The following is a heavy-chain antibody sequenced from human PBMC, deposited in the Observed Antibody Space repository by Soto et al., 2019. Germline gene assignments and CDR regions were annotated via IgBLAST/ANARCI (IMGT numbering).Heavy chain of an antibody. CDR2: ITYDGSNK. Sequence: GGSLRLSCAASGFTFSSYAMHWVRQAPGKGLEWVPFITYDGSNKYQHDSVKGRFTISRDNSKKTLYLQMNSLRDEETAVYYCARDRRQQYCSSTSCRLYWFDPWGQGTLVTVSS. V-gene: IGHV3-30-3*01. CDR3: ARDRRQQYCSSTSCRLYWFDP. CDR1: GFTFSSYA. J-gene: IGHJ5*02. D-gene: IGHD2-2*01.